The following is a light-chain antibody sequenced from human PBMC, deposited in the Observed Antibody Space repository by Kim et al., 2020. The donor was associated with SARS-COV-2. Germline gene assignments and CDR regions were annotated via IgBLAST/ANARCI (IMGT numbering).Light chain of an antibody. J-gene: IGLJ2*01. Sequence: QSVLTQPPSASGTPGQRVTISCSGDSSNIGSNSVYWYQHFPGMAPKVLIYRNNVRPAGVPDRFSVSKSGTSGSLAISGLPSEDEADYYCASWDDSLSGVVFGGGTQLTVL. CDR1: SSNIGSNS. CDR3: ASWDDSLSGVV. CDR2: RNN. V-gene: IGLV1-47*01.